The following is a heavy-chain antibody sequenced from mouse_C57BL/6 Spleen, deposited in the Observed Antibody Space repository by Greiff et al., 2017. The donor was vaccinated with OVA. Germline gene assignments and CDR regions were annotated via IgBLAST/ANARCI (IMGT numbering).Heavy chain of an antibody. D-gene: IGHD2-2*01. J-gene: IGHJ3*01. CDR3: ASDYGWAY. CDR2: IYPRSGNT. CDR1: GYTFTSYG. Sequence: QVQLKESGAELARPGASVKLSCKASGYTFTSYGISWVKQRTGQGLEWIGEIYPRSGNTYYNEKFKGKATLTADKSSSTAYMELRSLTSEDSAVYFCASDYGWAYWGQGTLVTVSA. V-gene: IGHV1-81*01.